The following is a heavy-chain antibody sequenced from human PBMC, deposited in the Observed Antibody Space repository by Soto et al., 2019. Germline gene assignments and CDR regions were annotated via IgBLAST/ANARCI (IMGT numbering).Heavy chain of an antibody. CDR2: IIPIFGTA. CDR1: GGTFSSYA. Sequence: SVKVSCKASGGTFSSYAISWVRQAPGQGLEWMGGIIPIFGTANYAQKFQGRVTITADESTSTAYMELSSLRSEDTAVYYCARGLRPIYYFDYWGQGTLVTVSS. J-gene: IGHJ4*02. CDR3: ARGLRPIYYFDY. D-gene: IGHD5-12*01. V-gene: IGHV1-69*13.